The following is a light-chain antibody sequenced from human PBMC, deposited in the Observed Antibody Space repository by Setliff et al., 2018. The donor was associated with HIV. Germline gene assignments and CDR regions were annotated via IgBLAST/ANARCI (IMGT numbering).Light chain of an antibody. V-gene: IGLV2-14*01. CDR2: EVS. J-gene: IGLJ2*01. CDR1: SSDVGGYNY. Sequence: QSVLTQPASVSGSTGQSITISCTGTSSDVGGYNYVSWYQQHPVKAPKLMIFEVSNRPSGVSNRFSGSKSGNTASLTISGLQAADEADYYCSSSTSSSTVVFGGGTNVTVL. CDR3: SSSTSSSTVV.